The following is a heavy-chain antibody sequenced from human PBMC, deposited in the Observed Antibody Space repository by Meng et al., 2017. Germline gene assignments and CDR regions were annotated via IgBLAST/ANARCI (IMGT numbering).Heavy chain of an antibody. Sequence: GESLKISCAASRFTFSSYAMSWVRQAPGKGLEWVSAISGSGGSTYYADSVKGRFTISRDNSKNTLYLQMNSLRAEDTAVYYCARDKWELQIEYYFDYWGQGTLVTVSS. V-gene: IGHV3-23*01. CDR3: ARDKWELQIEYYFDY. D-gene: IGHD1-26*01. CDR2: ISGSGGST. J-gene: IGHJ4*02. CDR1: RFTFSSYA.